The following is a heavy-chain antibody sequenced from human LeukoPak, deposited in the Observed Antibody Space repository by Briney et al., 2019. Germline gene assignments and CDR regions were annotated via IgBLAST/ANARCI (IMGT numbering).Heavy chain of an antibody. CDR2: IYYSGST. CDR1: GGSISSYY. Sequence: SETLSLTCTVSGGSISSYYWSWIRQPPGKGLEWIGYIYYSGSTNYNPSLKSRVTISVDTSKNQFSLKLSSVTAADTAVYYCARSVAWAADYWGQGTLVTVSS. J-gene: IGHJ4*02. D-gene: IGHD2-15*01. V-gene: IGHV4-59*08. CDR3: ARSVAWAADY.